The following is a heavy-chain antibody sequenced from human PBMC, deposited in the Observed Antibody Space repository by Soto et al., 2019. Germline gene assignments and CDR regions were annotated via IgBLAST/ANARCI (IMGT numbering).Heavy chain of an antibody. CDR1: GYSFTSYW. J-gene: IGHJ4*02. V-gene: IGHV5-51*01. D-gene: IGHD6-6*01. CDR3: ASSSIAAPYYFDY. CDR2: IYPGDSDT. Sequence: GESLKISCKGSGYSFTSYWIGWVRQMPGKGLEWMGIIYPGDSDTRYSTSFQGQVTISADKSISTAYLQWSSLKASDTAMYYCASSSIAAPYYFDYWGQGTLVTVSS.